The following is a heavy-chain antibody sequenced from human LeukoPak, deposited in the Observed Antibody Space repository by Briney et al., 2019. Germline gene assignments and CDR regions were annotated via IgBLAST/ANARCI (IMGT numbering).Heavy chain of an antibody. CDR2: ISAYNGNT. J-gene: IGHJ6*02. V-gene: IGHV1-18*01. CDR3: ARDQKQLVADYYYYGMDV. CDR1: GYTFTSYG. D-gene: IGHD6-6*01. Sequence: ASVKVSCKASGYTFTSYGISWVRQAPGQGLEWMGWISAYNGNTNYAQKLQGRVTMTTDTSTSTAYMELRSLRSDDTAVYYCARDQKQLVADYYYYGMDVWGQGTTVTVSS.